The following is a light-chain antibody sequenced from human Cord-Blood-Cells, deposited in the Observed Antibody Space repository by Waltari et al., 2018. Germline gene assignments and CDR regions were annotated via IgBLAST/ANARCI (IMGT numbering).Light chain of an antibody. CDR3: QQSYSTPYT. V-gene: IGKV1-39*01. J-gene: IGKJ2*01. Sequence: DIQMTQSPSSLSASVGDRVTITCRASQSISSYLNWYQQKPGKAPKLLIYSASSLQSGVPSRFSGSGSWTDFTLTISSLQPEYFATYYCQQSYSTPYTFGQGTKLEIK. CDR2: SAS. CDR1: QSISSY.